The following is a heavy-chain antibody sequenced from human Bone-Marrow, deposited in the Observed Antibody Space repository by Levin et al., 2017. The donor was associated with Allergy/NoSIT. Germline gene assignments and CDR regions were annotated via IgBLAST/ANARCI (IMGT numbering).Heavy chain of an antibody. CDR2: IKTKTDGGTT. CDR1: GFTFSDAW. Sequence: GESLKISCAASGFTFSDAWMSWVRQAPGKGLEWVGRIKTKTDGGTTDYAAPVKGRFTISRDDSKNTLYMQMNRLKTEDTAVYYCATVKLRYSGYVFDYWGQGTPVTVSS. V-gene: IGHV3-15*01. D-gene: IGHD5-12*01. J-gene: IGHJ4*02. CDR3: ATVKLRYSGYVFDY.